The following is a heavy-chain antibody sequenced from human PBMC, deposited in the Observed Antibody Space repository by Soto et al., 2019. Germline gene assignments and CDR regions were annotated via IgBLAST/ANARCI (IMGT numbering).Heavy chain of an antibody. V-gene: IGHV3-15*01. D-gene: IGHD4-17*01. CDR1: GFTFSKAW. Sequence: EAQLAESGGGSVKPGGSLRLSCAASGFTFSKAWMSWVRQPPGKGLEWVGGIKSYCDTGKKEDASFVKGRFTTSRDDSTHTLFLHMNSLGPEDTAVYFCTTFLSDDDYCHYAAAYWGHGTLVTVSS. J-gene: IGHJ1*01. CDR3: TTFLSDDDYCHYAAAY. CDR2: IKSYCDTGKK.